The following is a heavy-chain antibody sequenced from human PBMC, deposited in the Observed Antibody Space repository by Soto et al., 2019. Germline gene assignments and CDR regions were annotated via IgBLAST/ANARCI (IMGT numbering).Heavy chain of an antibody. J-gene: IGHJ5*02. CDR1: GYTFPNQG. CDR3: ARFGVVIMGNWFDP. CDR2: ISAYDGNT. Sequence: APVQVSCKASGYTFPNQGLHWVRKAPGQRLEWMGWISAYDGNTNYAQKLQGRVTMTTDTSTSTAYMELRSLRSDDTAVYYCARFGVVIMGNWFDPWGQGILVTVS. V-gene: IGHV1-18*01. D-gene: IGHD3-3*01.